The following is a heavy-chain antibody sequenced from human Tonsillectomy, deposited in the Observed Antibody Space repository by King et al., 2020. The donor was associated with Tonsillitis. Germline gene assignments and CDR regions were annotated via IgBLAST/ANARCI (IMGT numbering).Heavy chain of an antibody. CDR2: IYSGGTST. CDR1: GFSFSNYA. V-gene: IGHV3-23*03. CDR3: AKDLDDTSGYYFDY. Sequence: VQLVESGGGLVQPGGSLRLSCAASGFSFSNYAMSWVRRAPGKGLEWVSLIYSGGTSTSYADSVKGRFTISRDNSKNTLHLQMESLRAEDTAVYYCAKDLDDTSGYYFDYWGQGTLVTVSS. D-gene: IGHD3-22*01. J-gene: IGHJ4*02.